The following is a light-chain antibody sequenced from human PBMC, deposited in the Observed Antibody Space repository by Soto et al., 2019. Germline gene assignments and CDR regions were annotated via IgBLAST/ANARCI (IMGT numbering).Light chain of an antibody. CDR2: DVS. Sequence: QSALTQPASVSGSPGQSITISCTGTSSDVVGYNYVSWYQQHPGKAPKLMIYDVSNRPSGVSNRFSGSKSGNTASLTISGLQAEDEADYYCSSYTSSSTPLYVFGTGTKV. CDR1: SSDVVGYNY. J-gene: IGLJ1*01. V-gene: IGLV2-14*01. CDR3: SSYTSSSTPLYV.